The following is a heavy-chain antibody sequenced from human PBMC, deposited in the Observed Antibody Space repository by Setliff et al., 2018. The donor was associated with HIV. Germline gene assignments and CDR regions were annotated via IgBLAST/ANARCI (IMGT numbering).Heavy chain of an antibody. D-gene: IGHD5-12*01. CDR3: ARAHYLVAETRNWFDP. J-gene: IGHJ5*02. CDR2: INPKSGVA. CDR1: GYTFTDFY. V-gene: IGHV1-2*06. Sequence: SVKVSCKASGYTFTDFYIHWMRQAPGQGLEWMGRINPKSGVANYLKRFEGRVAMTSDTSTNTAHMELIRPRFDDTAVYYCARAHYLVAETRNWFDPWGQGTLVTVSS.